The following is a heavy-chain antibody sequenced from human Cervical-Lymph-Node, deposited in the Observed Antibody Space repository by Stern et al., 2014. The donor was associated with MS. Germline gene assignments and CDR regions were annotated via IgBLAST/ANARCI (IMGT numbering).Heavy chain of an antibody. V-gene: IGHV7-4-1*02. CDR2: INTDTGNA. Sequence: QVQLVESESGLKKPGASVKVSCKASGYTFSSYAVHWVRQAPGQGLEWMGWINTDTGNAMYAQGFTGRFVFSLDTSVNTAYLQISSLKAEDTAVYYCARQSFGLDVWGQGTTVTVSS. D-gene: IGHD3-16*02. CDR1: GYTFSSYA. J-gene: IGHJ6*02. CDR3: ARQSFGLDV.